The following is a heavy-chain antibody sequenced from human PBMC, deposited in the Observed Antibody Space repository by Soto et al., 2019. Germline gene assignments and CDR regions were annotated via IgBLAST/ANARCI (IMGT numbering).Heavy chain of an antibody. D-gene: IGHD3-9*01. CDR1: GFTFSSYA. Sequence: GGSLRLSCAASGFTFSSYAMSWVRQAPGKGLEWVSAISGSGGSTYYADSVKGRFTISRDNSKNTLYLQMNSLRAEDTAVYYCAKSGGALRYFDCKIYYFDYWGQGTLVTVSS. J-gene: IGHJ4*02. V-gene: IGHV3-23*01. CDR3: AKSGGALRYFDCKIYYFDY. CDR2: ISGSGGST.